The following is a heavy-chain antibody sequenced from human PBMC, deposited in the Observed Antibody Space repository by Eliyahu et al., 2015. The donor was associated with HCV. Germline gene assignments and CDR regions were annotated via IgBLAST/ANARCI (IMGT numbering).Heavy chain of an antibody. D-gene: IGHD1-26*01. Sequence: EVQLVESGGGLVQPGGSLXLSCAASGFTFSXYWMSWVRQXPGKGLEGVANIKQDGGDKYYVDSVKGRFTISRDNARNSLYLQMNSLRAEDTAVYYCARGGYYFVWGQGTLVTVSS. CDR2: IKQDGGDK. V-gene: IGHV3-7*01. J-gene: IGHJ4*02. CDR3: ARGGYYFV. CDR1: GFTFSXYW.